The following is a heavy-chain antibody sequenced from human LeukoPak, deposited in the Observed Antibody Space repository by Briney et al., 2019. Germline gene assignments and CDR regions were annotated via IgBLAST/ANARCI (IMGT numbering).Heavy chain of an antibody. CDR3: TTDVNRFMVTASS. J-gene: IGHJ5*02. CDR1: GFTFSKVW. CDR2: IRSKTDGGAS. Sequence: GGSLRLSCAASGFTFSKVWMTWVRQAPGKGLEWVGRIRSKTDGGASEYAAPVKGRFSISRDDSNNTLYLEMISLKAEDTAIYYCTTDVNRFMVTASSWGQGTLVTVSS. D-gene: IGHD2-21*02. V-gene: IGHV3-15*01.